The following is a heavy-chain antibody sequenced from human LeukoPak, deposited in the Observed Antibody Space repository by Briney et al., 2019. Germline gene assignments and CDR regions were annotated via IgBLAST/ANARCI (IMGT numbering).Heavy chain of an antibody. V-gene: IGHV1-2*02. CDR1: GYTFTGYH. CDR2: INPNSGGT. J-gene: IGHJ5*02. Sequence: ASVKVSCKASGYTFTGYHMHWVRQAPGQGLEWMGWINPNSGGTNYAQKFQGRVTMTRDTSISTAYMELSRLRSDDTAVYYCARTAHPAAGNMKGYNWFDPWGQGTLVTVSS. D-gene: IGHD2-2*01. CDR3: ARTAHPAAGNMKGYNWFDP.